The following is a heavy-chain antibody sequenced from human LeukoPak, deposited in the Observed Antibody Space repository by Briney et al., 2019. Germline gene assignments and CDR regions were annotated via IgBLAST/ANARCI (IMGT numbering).Heavy chain of an antibody. V-gene: IGHV3-7*01. Sequence: GGSLRLSCAASGFTFSSYWMSWVRQAPGKGLEWVANIKQDGSEKYYVDSVKGRFTISRDNAKNSLYLQMSSLRVEDTAMYYCARDEVGGPLKYWGQGTLVTVSS. J-gene: IGHJ4*02. D-gene: IGHD6-6*01. CDR1: GFTFSSYW. CDR2: IKQDGSEK. CDR3: ARDEVGGPLKY.